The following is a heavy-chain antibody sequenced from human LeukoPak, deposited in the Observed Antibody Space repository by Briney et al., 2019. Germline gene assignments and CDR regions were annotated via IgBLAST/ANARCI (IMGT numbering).Heavy chain of an antibody. J-gene: IGHJ4*02. CDR2: IYSSGST. D-gene: IGHD3-22*01. V-gene: IGHV4-59*01. CDR3: ARVTGYVIEDYFDY. Sequence: SETLSLTCTVSAGTTSSYYWSWIRQPPGQELEWLGNIYSSGSTNYNPSHKSRVTISVDTSKNQYSLKLRSVTAADTAVYYCARVTGYVIEDYFDYWGQGTLVTVSS. CDR1: AGTTSSYY.